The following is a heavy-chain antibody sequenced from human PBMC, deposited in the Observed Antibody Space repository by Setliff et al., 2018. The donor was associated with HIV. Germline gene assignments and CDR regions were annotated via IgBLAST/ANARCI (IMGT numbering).Heavy chain of an antibody. D-gene: IGHD3-10*01. CDR2: ISSGGRTI. Sequence: GGSLRLSCAASGFTFSSYEMNWVRQAPGQGLEWVSYISSGGRTIYYADSVKGRFTISRDNAKNSLYLQMNSLRAEDTAVYYCARAEVAMVRGHDYWGQGTLVTVSS. CDR1: GFTFSSYE. J-gene: IGHJ4*02. V-gene: IGHV3-48*03. CDR3: ARAEVAMVRGHDY.